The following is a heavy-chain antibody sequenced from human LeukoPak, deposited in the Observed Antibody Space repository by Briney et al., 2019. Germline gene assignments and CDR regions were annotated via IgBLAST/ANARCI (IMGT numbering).Heavy chain of an antibody. J-gene: IGHJ4*02. CDR2: IYPGDSDT. CDR3: AKIDRTYCSRSSCYALDS. CDR1: GYSFSSYW. Sequence: GESLKISCKGSGYSFSSYWIGWVRQMPGKGLEWMGIIYPGDSDTRYSPSFQGQVTISADKSISTAYLQWSSLKASDTAMYYCAKIDRTYCSRSSCYALDSWGQGTLVTVSS. D-gene: IGHD2-2*01. V-gene: IGHV5-51*01.